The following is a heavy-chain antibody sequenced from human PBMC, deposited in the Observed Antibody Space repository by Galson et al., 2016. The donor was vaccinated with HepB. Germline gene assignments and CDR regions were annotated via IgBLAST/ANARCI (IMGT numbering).Heavy chain of an antibody. CDR2: VYHFGSP. V-gene: IGHV4-38-2*01. CDR1: GFSIISGFY. D-gene: IGHD3-22*01. Sequence: ETLSLTCAVSGFSIISGFYLGWVRQSPGKGLEWIGTVYHFGSPSYNPSPRGRVTISGDSSKNQFSLKLKSMTAADTAVYHCARAHYYDDSGYLFDYWGQGALVTVSS. CDR3: ARAHYYDDSGYLFDY. J-gene: IGHJ4*02.